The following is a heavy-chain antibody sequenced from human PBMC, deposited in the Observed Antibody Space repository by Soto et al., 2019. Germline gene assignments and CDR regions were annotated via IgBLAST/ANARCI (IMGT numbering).Heavy chain of an antibody. J-gene: IGHJ3*02. CDR3: ARLGVPAAIEYSFDI. D-gene: IGHD2-2*01. CDR1: GGSISGYY. Sequence: SETLSLTCTVSGGSISGYYWSWIRQPPGKGLELIGYIYYSGSTSYNPSLESRVTISVDTSKNRFSLTLTSVTAADTAVYYCARLGVPAAIEYSFDIWAKGQWSPSPQ. CDR2: IYYSGST. V-gene: IGHV4-59*08.